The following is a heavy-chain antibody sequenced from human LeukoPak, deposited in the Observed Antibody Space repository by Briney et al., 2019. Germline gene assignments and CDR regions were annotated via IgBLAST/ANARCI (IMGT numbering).Heavy chain of an antibody. Sequence: ASVKVSCKASGYTFTGYYMHWVRQAPGQGLEWMGWINPNSGGTDFAQKFQGRVTMTRDTSISTAYMELSRLRSDDTAVYYCARSTTPNENEYFEHWGQGTLVTVSS. CDR2: INPNSGGT. J-gene: IGHJ1*01. D-gene: IGHD2/OR15-2a*01. CDR1: GYTFTGYY. V-gene: IGHV1-2*02. CDR3: ARSTTPNENEYFEH.